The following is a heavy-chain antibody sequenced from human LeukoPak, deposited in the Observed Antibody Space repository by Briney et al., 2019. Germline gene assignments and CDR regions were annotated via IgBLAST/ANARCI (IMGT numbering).Heavy chain of an antibody. V-gene: IGHV3-48*01. CDR3: ARTYGRGSLDF. CDR1: GFTFISYN. Sequence: GGSLRLSCAASGFTFISYNMNWVRQAPGKGLEWISYISGGGENIIYADSVKARFTISRDNAKNSVYLQMNSLRGEDTAVYYCARTYGRGSLDFWGQGTLVTVSS. J-gene: IGHJ4*02. CDR2: ISGGGENI. D-gene: IGHD4-17*01.